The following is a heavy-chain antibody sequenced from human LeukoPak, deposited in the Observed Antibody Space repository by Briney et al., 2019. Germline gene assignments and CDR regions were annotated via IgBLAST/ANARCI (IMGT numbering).Heavy chain of an antibody. D-gene: IGHD5-18*01. Sequence: SETLSLTCTVSGGSISSYYWSWIRQPPGKGLEWIGSIYHSGSTYYNPSLKSRVTISVDTSKNQFPLKLSSVTAADTAVYYCARNRDTAMVTDYWGQGTLVTVSS. V-gene: IGHV4-59*08. CDR1: GGSISSYY. CDR2: IYHSGST. J-gene: IGHJ4*02. CDR3: ARNRDTAMVTDY.